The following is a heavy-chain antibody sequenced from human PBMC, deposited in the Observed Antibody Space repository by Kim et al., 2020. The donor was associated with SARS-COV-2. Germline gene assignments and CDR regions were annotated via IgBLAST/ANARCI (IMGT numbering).Heavy chain of an antibody. D-gene: IGHD3-10*01. CDR1: GGSISSSNW. CDR3: ARGSSTAPDYGSGSYYYYYYGMDV. Sequence: SETLSLTCAVSGGSISSSNWWSWVRQPPGKGLGWIGEIYHRGSTNYNPSLKSRVTISVDKSKNQLSLKLSSVTAADTAVYYCARGSSTAPDYGSGSYYYYYYGMDVWGQGTTVTVSS. J-gene: IGHJ6*02. CDR2: IYHRGST. V-gene: IGHV4-4*02.